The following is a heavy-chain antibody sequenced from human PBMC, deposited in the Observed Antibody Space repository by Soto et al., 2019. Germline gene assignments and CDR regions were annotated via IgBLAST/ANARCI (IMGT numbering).Heavy chain of an antibody. Sequence: QVQLVESGGGVVQPGESLRLSCAASGFIFGSYAMNWVRQVPGKGPEWVAVLSTDGSTPYYADSVRGRFTISRDNSKSTLFLQMNSLRPEDTAIYCCAKSYDLWSPYLSFGDQRDPWGQGTLVTVSS. D-gene: IGHD3-3*01. V-gene: IGHV3-30*16. CDR2: LSTDGSTP. J-gene: IGHJ5*02. CDR1: GFIFGSYA. CDR3: AKSYDLWSPYLSFGDQRDP.